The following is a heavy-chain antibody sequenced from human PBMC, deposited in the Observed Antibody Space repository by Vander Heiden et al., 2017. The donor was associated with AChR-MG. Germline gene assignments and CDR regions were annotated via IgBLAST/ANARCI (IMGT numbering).Heavy chain of an antibody. D-gene: IGHD3-16*01. Sequence: QLQLVQSAAAVNTPGPSVTVSCKASGNTFTGYYMHWGRQAPGQGLEWMGWINPNSGGTNYAQKFQGRVTMTRDTSISTAYMELSRLRSDDTAVYYCAGGVGADAFDIWGQGTMVTVSS. CDR2: INPNSGGT. CDR3: AGGVGADAFDI. V-gene: IGHV1-2*02. CDR1: GNTFTGYY. J-gene: IGHJ3*02.